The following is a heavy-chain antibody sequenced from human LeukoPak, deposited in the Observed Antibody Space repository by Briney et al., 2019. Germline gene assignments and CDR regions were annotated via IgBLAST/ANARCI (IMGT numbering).Heavy chain of an antibody. V-gene: IGHV3-30-3*01. J-gene: IGHJ4*02. CDR1: GFTFSSYA. CDR2: ISYDGTSK. D-gene: IGHD3-9*01. CDR3: ARGGASRRDFDILTGYSDY. Sequence: GGSLRLSCAASGFTFSSYAMHWVRQAPGKGLEWVALISYDGTSKYYADSVKGRFTISRDTSKKMYLQMNSLRAEDTAVYYCARGGASRRDFDILTGYSDYWGQGTLVTVSS.